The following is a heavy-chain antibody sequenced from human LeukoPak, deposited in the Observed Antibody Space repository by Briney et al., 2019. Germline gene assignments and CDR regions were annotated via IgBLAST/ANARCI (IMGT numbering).Heavy chain of an antibody. CDR1: GFTFISYS. CDR2: IGSRSTYI. V-gene: IGHV3-21*01. CDR3: ARNIEGYKLYNFDS. Sequence: KSGGSLRLSCAASGFTFISYSMTWVRQAPGKGLEWVSSIGSRSTYIYYADSLKSRFTISRDYAKNLLYLQMNSLRAEDTAVYYCARNIEGYKLYNFDSWGQGTLVTVSS. D-gene: IGHD5-24*01. J-gene: IGHJ4*02.